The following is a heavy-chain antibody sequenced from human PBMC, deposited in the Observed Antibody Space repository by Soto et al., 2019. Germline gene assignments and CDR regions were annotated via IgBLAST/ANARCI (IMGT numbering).Heavy chain of an antibody. D-gene: IGHD2-15*01. CDR2: IYHSGST. Sequence: QVQLQESGPGLVKPSGTLSLTCAVSSGSISSSTWWSWVRQPPGKGLEWIGEIYHSGSTNYNPSLKSRVTMSLDQSKNQFSLKLGSVTAADTAVYYCAASPLFIVVVAATPIPIRLFDPWGQGTLVTVSS. CDR3: AASPLFIVVVAATPIPIRLFDP. J-gene: IGHJ5*02. V-gene: IGHV4-4*02. CDR1: SGSISSSTW.